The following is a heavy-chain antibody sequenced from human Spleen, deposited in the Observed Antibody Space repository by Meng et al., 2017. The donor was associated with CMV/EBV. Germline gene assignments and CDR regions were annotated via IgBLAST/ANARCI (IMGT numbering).Heavy chain of an antibody. CDR1: GFTFSSYA. J-gene: IGHJ6*02. V-gene: IGHV3-30-3*01. Sequence: GESLKISCAASGFTFSSYAMHWVRQAPGKGLEWVAVISYDGSSKYYADSVKGRFTISRDNSKNTLYLQMNSLRAEDTAVYYCARAGYSYGPYYYYYGMDVWGQGTTVTVSS. CDR3: ARAGYSYGPYYYYYGMDV. CDR2: ISYDGSSK. D-gene: IGHD5-18*01.